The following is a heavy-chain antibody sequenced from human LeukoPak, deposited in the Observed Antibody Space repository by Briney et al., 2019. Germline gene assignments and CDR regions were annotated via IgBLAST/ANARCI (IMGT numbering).Heavy chain of an antibody. CDR1: GYTFTGYF. J-gene: IGHJ3*02. CDR2: INPNSGGT. D-gene: IGHD2/OR15-2a*01. Sequence: ASVKVSCKASGYTFTGYFMHWVRQAPGQGLEWMGWINPNSGGTNYAQKFQGRVIMTRDTSISTAYMELSRLTSDDTAVYYCARNNRPHVDADIWGQGTMVTVSS. CDR3: ARNNRPHVDADI. V-gene: IGHV1-2*02.